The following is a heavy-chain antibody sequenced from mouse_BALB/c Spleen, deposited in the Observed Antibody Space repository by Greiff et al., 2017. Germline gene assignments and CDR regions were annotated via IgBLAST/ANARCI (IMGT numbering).Heavy chain of an antibody. D-gene: IGHD2-14*01. V-gene: IGHV1S137*01. CDR3: ARGQRYDVMDY. Sequence: QVQLQQSGAELVRPGVSVKTSCKGSGYTFTDYAMHWVKQSHAKSLEWIGVISTYYGDASYNQKFKGKATMTVDKSSSTAYMELARLTSEDSAIYYCARGQRYDVMDYWGQGTSVTVSS. CDR2: ISTYYGDA. CDR1: GYTFTDYA. J-gene: IGHJ4*01.